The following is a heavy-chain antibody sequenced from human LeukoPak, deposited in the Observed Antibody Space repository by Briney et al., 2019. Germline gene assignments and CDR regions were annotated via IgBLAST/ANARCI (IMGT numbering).Heavy chain of an antibody. D-gene: IGHD2-15*01. Sequence: GASLRLSCAASGFTFSNYYMSWIRQATGKGLEWVSYISSNGSTIYYADSVKGRFTISRDNAKNSLYLQMNSLRAEDTAVYYCARGGIVVVAALFDPWGQGTLVTVSS. CDR1: GFTFSNYY. CDR2: ISSNGSTI. V-gene: IGHV3-11*01. CDR3: ARGGIVVVAALFDP. J-gene: IGHJ5*02.